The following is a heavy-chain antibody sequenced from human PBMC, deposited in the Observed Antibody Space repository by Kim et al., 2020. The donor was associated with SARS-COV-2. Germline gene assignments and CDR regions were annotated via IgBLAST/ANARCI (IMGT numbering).Heavy chain of an antibody. D-gene: IGHD3-22*01. CDR1: GYTLTELS. J-gene: IGHJ3*02. CDR3: ATIAPFMIVVVNNAFDI. CDR2: FDPEDGET. Sequence: ASVKVSCKVSGYTLTELSMHWVRQAPGKGLEWMGGFDPEDGETIYAQKFQGRVTMTEDTSTDTAYMELSSLRSEDTAVYYCATIAPFMIVVVNNAFDIWGQGTMVTVSS. V-gene: IGHV1-24*01.